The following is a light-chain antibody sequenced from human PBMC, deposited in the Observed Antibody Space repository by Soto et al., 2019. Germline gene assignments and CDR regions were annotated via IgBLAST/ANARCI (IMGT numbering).Light chain of an antibody. CDR2: DAS. CDR3: QQRRNWPT. Sequence: EIFLTQSPANQSLSPGERATLSCRASQSVSSYLAWYQQKPGQAPRLLIYDASNRATGIPARFSGSGSGTDFTLTISSLEPEDFAVYYCQQRRNWPTFGQGTRLEIK. V-gene: IGKV3-11*01. CDR1: QSVSSY. J-gene: IGKJ5*01.